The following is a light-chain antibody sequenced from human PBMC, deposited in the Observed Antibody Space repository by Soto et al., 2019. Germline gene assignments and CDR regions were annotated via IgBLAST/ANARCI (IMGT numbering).Light chain of an antibody. CDR3: GMWDSSLSVVV. CDR1: SSNI. J-gene: IGLJ2*01. V-gene: IGLV1-51*01. CDR2: DNN. Sequence: QSVRTQPPSVSAAPGQKVTISCSGSSSNIVSWYQQLPGTAPKLLIYDNNKRPSGIPDRFSGSKSGTSATLGITGLQTGDEADYYCGMWDSSLSVVVFGGGTKVTVL.